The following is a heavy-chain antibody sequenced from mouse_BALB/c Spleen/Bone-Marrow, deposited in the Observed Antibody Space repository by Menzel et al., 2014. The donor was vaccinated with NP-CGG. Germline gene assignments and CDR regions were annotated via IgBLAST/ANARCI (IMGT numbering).Heavy chain of an antibody. CDR3: SRGVDSYSWFAY. V-gene: IGHV5-6-3*01. CDR1: GFTFRSYG. D-gene: IGHD2-12*01. CDR2: INNNGVYT. Sequence: EVKLMESGGGLVQPGGSLKLSCAASGFTFRSYGMSWVRQTPDKRLEIVANINNNGVYTYYPDSVKGRCTISRNNAKNTLYLQMSSLKSEDTTMYYCSRGVDSYSWFAYWGQGTLVTVSA. J-gene: IGHJ3*01.